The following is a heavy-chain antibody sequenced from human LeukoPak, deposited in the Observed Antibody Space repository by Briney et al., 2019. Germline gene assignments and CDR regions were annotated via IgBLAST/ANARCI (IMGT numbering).Heavy chain of an antibody. Sequence: ERSLRLSCAASGFTFSSYGMNWVRQAPGKGLEWVAVISYDGGKKYYADSAKGRFTISRDNSKNTLYLQMNSLRAEDTAVYYCARGVCSSISCYYFDYWGQGTLVTVSS. V-gene: IGHV3-30-3*01. CDR1: GFTFSSYG. CDR3: ARGVCSSISCYYFDY. J-gene: IGHJ4*02. CDR2: ISYDGGKK. D-gene: IGHD2-2*01.